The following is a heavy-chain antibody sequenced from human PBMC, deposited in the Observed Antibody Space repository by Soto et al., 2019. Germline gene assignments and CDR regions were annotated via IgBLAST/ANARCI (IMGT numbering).Heavy chain of an antibody. J-gene: IGHJ5*02. Sequence: ASVKVSCKASGYTFTNYGISRVRQAPGQGLEWMGWISAYNGNTKYAQKLQGRVTMTTDTSTGTAYMELRSLRSDDTAVYYCARGVGSGSYYNQYNWFDPWGQGTLVTVSS. V-gene: IGHV1-18*01. CDR1: GYTFTNYG. D-gene: IGHD3-10*01. CDR2: ISAYNGNT. CDR3: ARGVGSGSYYNQYNWFDP.